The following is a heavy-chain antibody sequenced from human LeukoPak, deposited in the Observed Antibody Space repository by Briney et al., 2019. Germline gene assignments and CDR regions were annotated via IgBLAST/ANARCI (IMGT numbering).Heavy chain of an antibody. J-gene: IGHJ4*02. Sequence: HSGGSLRLSCAASGFTFSSYAMSWVRQAPGKGLEWVSAISGSGGSTYYADSVKGRFTISRDNSKNTLYLQMNSLRAEDTAVYYCAKDPSPLGSGYYTYYFDYWGQGTLVTVSS. CDR3: AKDPSPLGSGYYTYYFDY. CDR1: GFTFSSYA. CDR2: ISGSGGST. D-gene: IGHD3-22*01. V-gene: IGHV3-23*01.